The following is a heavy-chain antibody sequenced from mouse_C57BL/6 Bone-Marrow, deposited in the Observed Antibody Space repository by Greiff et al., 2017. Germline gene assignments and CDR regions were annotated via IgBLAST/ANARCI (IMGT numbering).Heavy chain of an antibody. CDR1: GYTFTDYN. Sequence: VQLKESGPELVKPGASVKMSCKASGYTFTDYNMHWVKQSHGKSLEWIGYINPNNGGTSYNQKFKGKATLTVNKSSSTAYMELRSLTSEDSAVYYCARPPYYGSADYWGQGTTLTVSS. CDR2: INPNNGGT. CDR3: ARPPYYGSADY. J-gene: IGHJ2*01. V-gene: IGHV1-22*01. D-gene: IGHD1-1*01.